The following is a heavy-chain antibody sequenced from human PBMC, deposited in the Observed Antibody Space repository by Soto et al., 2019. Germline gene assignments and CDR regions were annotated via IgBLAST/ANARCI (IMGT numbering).Heavy chain of an antibody. V-gene: IGHV3-30*18. CDR3: EKDSRIVVLPDETDAFDI. D-gene: IGHD2-2*01. CDR2: ISYDGSNK. CDR1: GFTFSSYG. J-gene: IGHJ3*02. Sequence: QVQLVESGGGVVQPGRSLRLSCAASGFTFSSYGMHWVRQAPGKGLEWVAVISYDGSNKYYADSVKGRFTISRDNSKNPMYLQMNSLTAEDTAVSYCEKDSRIVVLPDETDAFDIWGQGTMVTVSS.